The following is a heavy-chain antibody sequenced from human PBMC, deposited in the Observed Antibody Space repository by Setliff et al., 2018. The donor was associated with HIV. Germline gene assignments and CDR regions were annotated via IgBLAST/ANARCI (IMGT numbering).Heavy chain of an antibody. CDR1: GGSLSGYH. V-gene: IGHV4-34*01. J-gene: IGHJ4*02. D-gene: IGHD6-19*01. Sequence: SETLSLTCAVYGGSLSGYHWSWIRQSPAKGLEWIGEINHSGSTNYNPSLKSRVTMSVDTSKNHFSLRLSSVTAADTAVYYCVRQGAVTGHSFDSWGPGALVTVSS. CDR3: VRQGAVTGHSFDS. CDR2: INHSGST.